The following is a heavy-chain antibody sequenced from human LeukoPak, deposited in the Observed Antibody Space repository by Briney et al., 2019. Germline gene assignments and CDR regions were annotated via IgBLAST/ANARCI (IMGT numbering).Heavy chain of an antibody. V-gene: IGHV3-9*03. CDR3: AKDQDGYGHFDI. J-gene: IGHJ3*02. CDR2: ISWNSGSI. Sequence: PGRSLRLSCAASGFTFDDYAMHWVRQAPGKGLEWVSGISWNSGSIGYADSVKGRFTISRDNAKNSLYLQMNSLRAEDMALYYCAKDQDGYGHFDIWGQGTMVTVSS. CDR1: GFTFDDYA. D-gene: IGHD5-24*01.